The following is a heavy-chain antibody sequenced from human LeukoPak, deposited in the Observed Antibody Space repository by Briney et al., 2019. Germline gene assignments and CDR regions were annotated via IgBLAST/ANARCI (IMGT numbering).Heavy chain of an antibody. Sequence: GRSLRLSCAASGFTFSSYGMHWVRQAPGKGLEWVAVISYDGGNKYYADSVKGRFTISRDNSKNTLCLQMNSLRAEDTAVYYCAKSVVRGDGYYYGMDVWGQGTTVTVSS. CDR1: GFTFSSYG. J-gene: IGHJ6*02. V-gene: IGHV3-30*18. CDR3: AKSVVRGDGYYYGMDV. D-gene: IGHD2-21*01. CDR2: ISYDGGNK.